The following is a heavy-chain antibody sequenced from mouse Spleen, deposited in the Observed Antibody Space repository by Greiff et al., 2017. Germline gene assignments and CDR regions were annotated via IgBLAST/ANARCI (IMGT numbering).Heavy chain of an antibody. Sequence: EVQRVESGAELVKPGASVKLSCTASGFNIKDYYMHWVKQRTEQGLEWIGRIDPEDGETKYAPKFQGKATITADTSSNTAYLQLSSLTSEDTAVYYCAIHYYGSSLYAMDYWGQGTSVTVSS. J-gene: IGHJ4*01. CDR3: AIHYYGSSLYAMDY. D-gene: IGHD1-1*01. CDR2: IDPEDGET. CDR1: GFNIKDYY. V-gene: IGHV14-2*01.